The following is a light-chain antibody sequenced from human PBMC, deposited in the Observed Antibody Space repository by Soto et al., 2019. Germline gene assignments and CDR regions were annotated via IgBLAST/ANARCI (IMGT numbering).Light chain of an antibody. CDR2: GAS. Sequence: PGGRATLSCRASQSVSSSYLAWYQQKPGQAPRLLIYGASSRATGIPDRFSGSGSGTDFTLTISRLEPEDFAVYYCQKYGSSPTTFAQGTRREIK. V-gene: IGKV3-20*01. J-gene: IGKJ5*01. CDR3: QKYGSSPTT. CDR1: QSVSSSY.